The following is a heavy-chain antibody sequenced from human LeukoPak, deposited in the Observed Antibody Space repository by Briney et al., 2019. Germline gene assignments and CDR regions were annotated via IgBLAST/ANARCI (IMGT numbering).Heavy chain of an antibody. V-gene: IGHV3-48*01. D-gene: IGHD5-18*01. CDR1: GFTFSSYS. J-gene: IGHJ4*02. CDR2: ISSSSSTI. CDR3: ARAIFLYSGGYSYGAYFDY. Sequence: PGGSLRLSCAASGFTFSSYSMNWVRQAPGKGLVWVSYISSSSSTIYYADSVKGRFTISRDNAKNSLYLQMNSLRAEDTAVYYCARAIFLYSGGYSYGAYFDYWGQGTLVTVSS.